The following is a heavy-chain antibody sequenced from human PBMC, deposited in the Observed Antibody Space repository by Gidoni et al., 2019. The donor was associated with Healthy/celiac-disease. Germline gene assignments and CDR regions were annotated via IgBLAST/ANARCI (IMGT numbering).Heavy chain of an antibody. J-gene: IGHJ4*02. V-gene: IGHV3-48*01. CDR1: GFTFSSYS. Sequence: EVQLVESGGGLVQPGGSLRLSCAASGFTFSSYSMNWVRQAPGKGLEWVSYISSSSSTIYYADSVKGRFTISRDNAKNSLYLQMNSLRAEDTALYYCARDVSVVVVAATPYYFDYWGQGTLVTVSS. CDR3: ARDVSVVVVAATPYYFDY. CDR2: ISSSSSTI. D-gene: IGHD2-15*01.